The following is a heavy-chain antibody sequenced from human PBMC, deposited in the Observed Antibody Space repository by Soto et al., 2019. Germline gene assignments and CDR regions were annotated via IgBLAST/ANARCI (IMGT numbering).Heavy chain of an antibody. D-gene: IGHD4-17*01. CDR3: AREPTTVTNYYYYALDV. Sequence: QVQLQESGPGLVKPSETLSLTCTVSGGSVSSGSYYWSWIRQPPGKGLEWIGYISYSGSTNYNPYLKSRVTISLDTSKTQFSLKLSSVTAADTAVYYCAREPTTVTNYYYYALDVWGQGTTVTVSS. V-gene: IGHV4-61*01. CDR2: ISYSGST. CDR1: GGSVSSGSYY. J-gene: IGHJ6*02.